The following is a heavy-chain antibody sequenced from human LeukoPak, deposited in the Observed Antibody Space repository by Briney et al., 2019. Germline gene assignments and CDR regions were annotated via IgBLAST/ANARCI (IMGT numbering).Heavy chain of an antibody. CDR2: IYHRGST. CDR1: GCSISSNNW. CDR3: ARDLGSSTPRGY. V-gene: IGHV4-4*02. D-gene: IGHD6-13*01. J-gene: IGHJ4*02. Sequence: PSETLSLTCAVSGCSISSNNWWNWVRQPPGKGLEWIGEIYHRGSTNYNPSLKSRAYIAIDKSNNQLSLRLTSVTAADTAIYYCARDLGSSTPRGYWGQGTLVTVSS.